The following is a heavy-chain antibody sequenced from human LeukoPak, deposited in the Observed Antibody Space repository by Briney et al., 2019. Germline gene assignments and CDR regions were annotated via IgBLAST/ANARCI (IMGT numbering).Heavy chain of an antibody. V-gene: IGHV1-18*01. J-gene: IGHJ4*02. CDR3: ARDRRIAVAGTIMSY. CDR2: ISAYNGNT. CDR1: GYTFTSYG. D-gene: IGHD6-19*01. Sequence: ASVKVSCKASGYTFTSYGISWVRQAPGQGLEWMGWISAYNGNTSYAQKLQGRVTMTTDTSTSTAYMELRSLRSDDAAVYYCARDRRIAVAGTIMSYWGQGTLVTVSS.